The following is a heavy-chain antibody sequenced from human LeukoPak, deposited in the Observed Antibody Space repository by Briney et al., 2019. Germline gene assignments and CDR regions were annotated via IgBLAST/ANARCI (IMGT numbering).Heavy chain of an antibody. CDR1: GFTFSSYG. D-gene: IGHD3-10*01. Sequence: PGGSLRLSCAASGFTFSSYGMHWVRQAPGKGLEWVAFIRYDGNNKNYADSVKGRFTISRDNSKNTLYLQMNSLRAEDTAVYYCARGVRGVITKSYYYYYMDVWGKGTTVTISS. J-gene: IGHJ6*03. V-gene: IGHV3-30*02. CDR2: IRYDGNNK. CDR3: ARGVRGVITKSYYYYYMDV.